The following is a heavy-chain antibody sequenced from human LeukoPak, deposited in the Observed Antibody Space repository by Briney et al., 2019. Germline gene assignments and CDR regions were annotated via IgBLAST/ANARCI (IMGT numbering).Heavy chain of an antibody. CDR1: GGTFSSYA. V-gene: IGHV1-69*13. CDR2: IIPIFGTA. J-gene: IGHJ3*02. Sequence: GASVKVSCKASGGTFSSYAISWVRQAPGQGLEWMGGIIPIFGTANYAQKFQGRVTITADESTSTAYMELSSLRSEDTAVYYCARGGWDYSFDAFDIWGQGTMVTVSS. CDR3: ARGGWDYSFDAFDI. D-gene: IGHD1-26*01.